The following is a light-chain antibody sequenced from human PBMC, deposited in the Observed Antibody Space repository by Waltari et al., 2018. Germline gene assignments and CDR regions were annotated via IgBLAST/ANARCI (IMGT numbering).Light chain of an antibody. J-gene: IGKJ4*01. CDR3: QQYDGEVVT. Sequence: AGQSGTSISLTWYQQKLGQAPRLLIYGASSMATAIPDRFSGSGSGTDFTLTISRLEPEDFAVYYCQQYDGEVVTFGGGTKVEI. CDR2: GAS. V-gene: IGKV3-20*01. CDR1: QSGTSIS.